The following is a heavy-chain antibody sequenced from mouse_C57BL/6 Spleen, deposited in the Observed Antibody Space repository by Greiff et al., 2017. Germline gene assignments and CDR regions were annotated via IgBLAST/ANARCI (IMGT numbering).Heavy chain of an antibody. Sequence: QVQLKQSGPGLVQPSQSLSITCTVSGFSFTSYGVHWVRQSPGKGLAWLGVIWSGGSTDNNAAFISRLSISKDNSKSQVFFKMNSLQADDTAIYYCARNSNYEAMDYWGQGTSVTVSS. CDR1: GFSFTSYG. CDR2: IWSGGST. J-gene: IGHJ4*01. CDR3: ARNSNYEAMDY. D-gene: IGHD2-4*01. V-gene: IGHV2-2*01.